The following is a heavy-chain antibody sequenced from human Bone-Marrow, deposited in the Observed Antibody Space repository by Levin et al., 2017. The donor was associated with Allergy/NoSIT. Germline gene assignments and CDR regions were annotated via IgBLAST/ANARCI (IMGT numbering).Heavy chain of an antibody. J-gene: IGHJ5*02. Sequence: WIRQPPGKGLEWIGSIHYSGSTYDNPSLKSRVTISVDTSKNQFSLRLSSVTAADTAVYYCARQNYDFWSSNWFDPWGQGTLVTVSS. CDR2: IHYSGST. V-gene: IGHV4-39*01. D-gene: IGHD3-3*01. CDR3: ARQNYDFWSSNWFDP.